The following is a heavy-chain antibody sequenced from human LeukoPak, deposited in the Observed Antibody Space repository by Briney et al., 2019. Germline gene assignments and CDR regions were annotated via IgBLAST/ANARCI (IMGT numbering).Heavy chain of an antibody. V-gene: IGHV3-23*01. CDR3: AKRGGTESFYYHYMDV. CDR1: GFTFSSYD. D-gene: IGHD2-15*01. Sequence: PGGSLRLSCAASGFTFSSYDMTWVRQTPGKGLQWVALISRSGGTTYYADSVKGRFTISRDNSKNTLYLQMTSLRAEDTAEYYCAKRGGTESFYYHYMDVWGKGTTVTVSS. CDR2: ISRSGGTT. J-gene: IGHJ6*03.